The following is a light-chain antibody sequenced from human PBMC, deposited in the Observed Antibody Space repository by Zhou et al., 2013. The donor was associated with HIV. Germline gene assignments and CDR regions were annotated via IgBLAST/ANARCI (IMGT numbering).Light chain of an antibody. CDR1: QSVSSY. Sequence: EIVLTQSPATLSLSPGERATLSCRASQSVSSYLAWYQQKPGQAPRLLIYDAFNRATGIPARFSGSGSGTDFTLTISSLEPEDVAVYYCQQRSNWPLLTFGGGTKVX. CDR3: QQRSNWPLLT. J-gene: IGKJ4*01. CDR2: DAF. V-gene: IGKV3-11*01.